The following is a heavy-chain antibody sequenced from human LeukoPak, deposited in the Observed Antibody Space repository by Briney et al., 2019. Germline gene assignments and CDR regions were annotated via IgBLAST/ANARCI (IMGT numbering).Heavy chain of an antibody. CDR1: GYIFTSYW. D-gene: IGHD3-10*01. J-gene: IGHJ4*02. V-gene: IGHV5-51*01. CDR3: ARLMTMVRGVPGPFDY. Sequence: GASLQISCKGSGYIFTSYWIGWVRQLPGKGLEWMGIIYPGDSDTRYSPSFQGQVTISADKSISTAYLQWSSLKASDTAMYYCARLMTMVRGVPGPFDYWGQGTLVTVSS. CDR2: IYPGDSDT.